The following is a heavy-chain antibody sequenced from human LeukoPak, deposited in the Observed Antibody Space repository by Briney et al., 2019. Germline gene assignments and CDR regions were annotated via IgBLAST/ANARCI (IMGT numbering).Heavy chain of an antibody. D-gene: IGHD3-9*01. CDR2: ISAYNGNT. Sequence: ASVKVSCKASGYTFTSYGISWVRQAPGQGLEWMGWISAYNGNTNYAQKLQGRVTMTTDTSTSTAYMELRSLRSDDTAVYYCARVNYDILTGYDSHFDYWGQGTLVTVSS. CDR1: GYTFTSYG. CDR3: ARVNYDILTGYDSHFDY. J-gene: IGHJ4*02. V-gene: IGHV1-18*01.